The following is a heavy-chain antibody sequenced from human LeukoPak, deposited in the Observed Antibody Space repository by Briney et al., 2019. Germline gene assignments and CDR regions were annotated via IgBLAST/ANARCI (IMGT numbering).Heavy chain of an antibody. V-gene: IGHV4-39*01. CDR2: IYYSGST. D-gene: IGHD6-13*01. CDR1: GGSISSSRYY. CDR3: ARQYSSSRRDAFDI. J-gene: IGHJ3*02. Sequence: PSETLSLTCTVSGGSISSSRYYWGWIRQPPGKGLEWIGSIYYSGSTYYNPSLKSRVTISVDTSKNQFSLKLSSVTAADTAVYYCARQYSSSRRDAFDIWGQGTMVTVSS.